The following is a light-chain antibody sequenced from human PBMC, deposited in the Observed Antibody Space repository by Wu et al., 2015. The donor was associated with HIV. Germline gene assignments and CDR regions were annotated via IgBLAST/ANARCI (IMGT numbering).Light chain of an antibody. CDR1: QDIGSF. CDR2: AAS. CDR3: QQLNNYPLT. V-gene: IGKV1-9*01. J-gene: IGKJ4*01. Sequence: IQLTQSPSSLSASVGDRVTITCRASQDIGSFLAWYQQKPGKAPDLLIYAASTLQSGVPSRFRGSGSGTGFTLTITSLRPEDFATYYCQQLNNYPLTFGGGTKVEIK.